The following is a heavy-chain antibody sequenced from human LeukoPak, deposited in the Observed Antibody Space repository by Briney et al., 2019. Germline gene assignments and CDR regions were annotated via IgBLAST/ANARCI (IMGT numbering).Heavy chain of an antibody. D-gene: IGHD4-11*01. V-gene: IGHV4-39*01. CDR2: AFYSGST. Sequence: SETLSLTCTVSGGSISSSSYYWGWIRQPPGKGLEWIGNAFYSGSTYYNPSLKSRVTMSIDTSKNQFSLKLSSVTAADTAVYYCARQWHRNYVGELDYWGQGTLVTVSS. CDR3: ARQWHRNYVGELDY. CDR1: GGSISSSSYY. J-gene: IGHJ4*02.